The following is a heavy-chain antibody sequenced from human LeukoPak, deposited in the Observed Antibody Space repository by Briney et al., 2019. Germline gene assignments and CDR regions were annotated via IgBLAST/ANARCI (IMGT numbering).Heavy chain of an antibody. V-gene: IGHV3-21*01. CDR1: GFTFTTYS. CDR3: AGRDCTNGLCQFDY. D-gene: IGHD2-8*01. J-gene: IGHJ4*02. CDR2: ISTTGDFI. Sequence: SGGSLRLSCVASGFTFTTYSMNWVRLAPGKGLEWVSSISTTGDFIHYADSVKGRFTISRDNAKNSQYLQMNSLRAEDTAIYYCAGRDCTNGLCQFDYWGQGTLVTVSS.